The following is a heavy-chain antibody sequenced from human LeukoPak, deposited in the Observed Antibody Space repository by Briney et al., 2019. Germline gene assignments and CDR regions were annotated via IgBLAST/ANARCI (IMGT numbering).Heavy chain of an antibody. CDR3: TKGKDDY. CDR1: GFPFTNYA. Sequence: PGGSLRLSCAASGFPFTNYAMSWVRQAPGKGLEWVSALSESADSTYYADSVKGRFTISRDNSKNTLSLQMNSLRAADTALYYCTKGKDDYWGQGTLVTVSS. V-gene: IGHV3-23*01. J-gene: IGHJ4*02. CDR2: LSESADST.